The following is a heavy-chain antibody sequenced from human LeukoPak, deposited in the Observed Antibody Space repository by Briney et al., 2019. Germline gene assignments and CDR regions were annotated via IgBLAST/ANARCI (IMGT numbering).Heavy chain of an antibody. V-gene: IGHV4-59*02. J-gene: IGHJ6*03. D-gene: IGHD4-17*01. Sequence: SETLSLSCTVAGDSVSSKYWNWIRQPPGKGLEWIAYIHNSGSIKYNPSLKSRVTISIDTSKNQISLRLDSVTAADTAVYFCARGDGVYQQYYYYMDVWGEGTTVIVSS. CDR2: IHNSGSI. CDR1: GDSVSSKY. CDR3: ARGDGVYQQYYYYMDV.